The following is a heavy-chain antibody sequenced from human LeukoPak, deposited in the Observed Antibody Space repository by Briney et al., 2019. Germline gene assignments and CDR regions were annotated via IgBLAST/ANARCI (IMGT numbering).Heavy chain of an antibody. CDR3: ARQYYDILTGYPYYFDY. CDR1: GGSISNSSYY. V-gene: IGHV4-39*01. Sequence: SETLSLTCTVSGGSISNSSYYWGWIRQPPGKGLEWIGAIYYSGSTYFDPSLKSRVTMSVDTSKDQFSLKLSSVTATDTAVYFCARQYYDILTGYPYYFDYWGQGTLVTVSS. CDR2: IYYSGST. D-gene: IGHD3-9*01. J-gene: IGHJ4*02.